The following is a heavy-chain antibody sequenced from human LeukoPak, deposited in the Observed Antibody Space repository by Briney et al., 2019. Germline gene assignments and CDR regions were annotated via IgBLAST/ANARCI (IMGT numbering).Heavy chain of an antibody. CDR1: GYTFTGYY. CDR3: ARGGSIAVAGIHYYYGMDV. Sequence: GASVKVSCKASGYTFTGYYMHWVRQAPGQGLEWMGWINPNSGGTSYAQKFQGRVTMTRDTSISTAYMELSRLRSDDTAVYYCARGGSIAVAGIHYYYGMDVWGQGTTVTVSS. V-gene: IGHV1-2*02. J-gene: IGHJ6*02. CDR2: INPNSGGT. D-gene: IGHD6-19*01.